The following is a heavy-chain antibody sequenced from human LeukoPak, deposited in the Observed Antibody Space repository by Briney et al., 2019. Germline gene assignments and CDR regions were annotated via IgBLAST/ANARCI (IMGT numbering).Heavy chain of an antibody. CDR2: IYYSGST. Sequence: SETLSLTCAVYGGSFSGYYWSWIRQPSGKGLEWIGYIYYSGSTNYNPSLKSRVTISVDTSKNQFSLKLSSVTAADTAVYYCARGGHRVRQLGIMDVWGQGTTVTVSS. CDR1: GGSFSGYY. D-gene: IGHD6-13*01. J-gene: IGHJ6*02. CDR3: ARGGHRVRQLGIMDV. V-gene: IGHV4-59*01.